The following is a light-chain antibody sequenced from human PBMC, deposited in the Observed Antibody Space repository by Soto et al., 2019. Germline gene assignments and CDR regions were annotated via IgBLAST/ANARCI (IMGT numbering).Light chain of an antibody. Sequence: EIVVTQSPGTLSLSPGERATLSCRASQSVADNYLAWYQQKPGQAPRLLIYAASRRATGIPDTFSGRGSRTDFTLNIAVHEPEDFALSYCQPYGHSHRTCGQGTRVEIK. CDR2: AAS. V-gene: IGKV3-20*01. CDR3: QPYGHSHRT. CDR1: QSVADNY. J-gene: IGKJ1*01.